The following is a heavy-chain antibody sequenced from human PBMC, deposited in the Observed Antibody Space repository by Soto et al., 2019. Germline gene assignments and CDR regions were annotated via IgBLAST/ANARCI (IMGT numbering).Heavy chain of an antibody. J-gene: IGHJ4*02. CDR3: AKDKPGTTSFDY. V-gene: IGHV3-23*01. CDR1: GFTISSNA. CDR2: ISDRGDTT. Sequence: GGSLRLSCAASGFTISSNAMYWVRQAPGKGLEWVSAISDRGDTTHYADSVKGRFTISRDTSKNTLYLQLNTLRADDTAVYYCAKDKPGTTSFDYWGQGTLVTVSS. D-gene: IGHD1-1*01.